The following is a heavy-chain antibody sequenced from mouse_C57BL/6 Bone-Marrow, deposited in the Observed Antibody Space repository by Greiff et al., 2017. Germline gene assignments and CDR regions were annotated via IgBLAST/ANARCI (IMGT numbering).Heavy chain of an antibody. Sequence: QVQLKQSGAELARPGASVKLSCKASGYTFTSYGISWVKQRTGQGLEWIGEIYPRSGNTYYNEKFKGKATLTADKSSSTAYMELRSLTSEDSAVYFCARGGLYGSSDWYFDVWGTGTTVTVSS. CDR2: IYPRSGNT. CDR1: GYTFTSYG. D-gene: IGHD1-1*01. J-gene: IGHJ1*03. CDR3: ARGGLYGSSDWYFDV. V-gene: IGHV1-81*01.